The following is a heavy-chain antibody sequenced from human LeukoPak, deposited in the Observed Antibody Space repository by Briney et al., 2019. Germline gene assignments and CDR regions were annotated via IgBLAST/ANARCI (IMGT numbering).Heavy chain of an antibody. D-gene: IGHD3-22*01. J-gene: IGHJ4*02. CDR3: ARDRYDSSGYPFRNRGHYFDY. V-gene: IGHV4-59*01. CDR1: GGSISSYY. Sequence: PSETLSLTCTVSGGSISSYYWSWIRQPPGKGLEWIGYIYYSGITNYNPSLKSRVTISVDTSKNQFSLKLSSVTAADTAVYYCARDRYDSSGYPFRNRGHYFDYWGQGTLVTVSS. CDR2: IYYSGIT.